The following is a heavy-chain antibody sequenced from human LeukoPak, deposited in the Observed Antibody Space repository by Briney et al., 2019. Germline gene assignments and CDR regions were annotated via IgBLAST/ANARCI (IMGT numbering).Heavy chain of an antibody. CDR2: IIPIFGTA. V-gene: IGHV1-69*05. J-gene: IGHJ4*02. D-gene: IGHD3-10*01. CDR1: GGTFSSYA. Sequence: SVKVSCKASGGTFSSYAISWVRQAPGQGLEWMGGIIPIFGTANYAQKLQGRVTITTDESTSTAYMELSSLRSEDTAVYYCARDVRYYGSGSYDDYWGQGTLVTVSS. CDR3: ARDVRYYGSGSYDDY.